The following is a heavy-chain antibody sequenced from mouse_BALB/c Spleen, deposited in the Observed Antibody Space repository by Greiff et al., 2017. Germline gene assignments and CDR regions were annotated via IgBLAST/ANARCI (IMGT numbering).Heavy chain of an antibody. CDR1: GFTFSSYG. J-gene: IGHJ4*01. Sequence: EVQVVESGGDLVKPGGSLKLSCAASGFTFSSYGMSWVRQTPDKRLEWVATISSGGSYTYYPDSVKGRFTISRDNAKNTLYLQMSSLKSEDTAMYYCARKLGGWDYAMDYWGQGTSVTVSS. CDR2: ISSGGSYT. V-gene: IGHV5-6*01. D-gene: IGHD4-1*01. CDR3: ARKLGGWDYAMDY.